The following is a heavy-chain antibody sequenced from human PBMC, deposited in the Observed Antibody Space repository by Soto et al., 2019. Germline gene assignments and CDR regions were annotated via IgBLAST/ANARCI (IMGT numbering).Heavy chain of an antibody. V-gene: IGHV3-9*01. J-gene: IGHJ6*03. D-gene: IGHD5-12*01. Sequence: GGSLRLSCAASGFTFDDYAMHWVRQAPGKGLEWVSGISWNSGSIGYADSVKGRFTISRDNAKNSLYLQMNSLRAEDTALYYCAKEGWLRGYYYYMDVWGKGTTVTVSS. CDR3: AKEGWLRGYYYYMDV. CDR2: ISWNSGSI. CDR1: GFTFDDYA.